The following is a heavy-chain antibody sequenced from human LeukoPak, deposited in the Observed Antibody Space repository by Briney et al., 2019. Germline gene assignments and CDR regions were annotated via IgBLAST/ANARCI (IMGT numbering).Heavy chain of an antibody. Sequence: ASVKVSCKASGYTFTGYYMHWVRQAPGQGLEWMGWINPNSGGTNYAQKFQGRVTMTRDTSSSTAYMELSRLRSDDTAVYYGARAERITIFGVANGDAFDIWGQGAMFTVSS. D-gene: IGHD3-3*01. CDR1: GYTFTGYY. CDR2: INPNSGGT. V-gene: IGHV1-2*02. J-gene: IGHJ3*02. CDR3: ARAERITIFGVANGDAFDI.